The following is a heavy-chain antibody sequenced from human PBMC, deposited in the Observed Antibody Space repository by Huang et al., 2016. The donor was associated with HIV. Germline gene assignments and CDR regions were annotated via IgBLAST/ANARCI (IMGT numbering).Heavy chain of an antibody. Sequence: EVQLVQSGAEVKKPGESLKISCKGSGYNFMNYWIGWVRQMPGKGLEWMGIIYPGDSAIRYRPAFQRQVTISADKFISTAYLHLSSLKTSDTAIYYCARRESSPSAFDSWGQGTRVTVSS. V-gene: IGHV5-51*01. J-gene: IGHJ4*02. CDR3: ARRESSPSAFDS. D-gene: IGHD2-2*01. CDR2: IYPGDSAI. CDR1: GYNFMNYW.